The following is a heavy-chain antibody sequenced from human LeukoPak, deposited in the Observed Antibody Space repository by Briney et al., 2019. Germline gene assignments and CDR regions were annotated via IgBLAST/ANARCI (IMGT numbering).Heavy chain of an antibody. CDR1: GYTFTSYA. V-gene: IGHV1-3*01. CDR3: ARDQRQWLTPTGEFEY. J-gene: IGHJ4*02. D-gene: IGHD6-19*01. CDR2: INAGNGNT. Sequence: ASVKVSCKASGYTFTSYAMHWVRQAPGQRLEWMGWINAGNGNTKYSQKFQGRVTMTTDTSTSTAYMELRSLRSDDTAVYYCARDQRQWLTPTGEFEYWGQGALVTVSS.